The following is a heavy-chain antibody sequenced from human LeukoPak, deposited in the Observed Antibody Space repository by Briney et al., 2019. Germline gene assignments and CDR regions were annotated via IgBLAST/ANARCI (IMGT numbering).Heavy chain of an antibody. D-gene: IGHD6-19*01. CDR1: GFNFRSYA. CDR3: ARDSPLKGYNSGWATNSFDF. J-gene: IGHJ4*02. V-gene: IGHV3-23*01. CDR2: VTGGAVAT. Sequence: GGSLRVSCAASGFNFRSYAMSWVRQAPGKGLEWVSTVTGGAVATYYADSVRGRHTISRDNSKNTLYLQMNSLRAEYTAVYYCARDSPLKGYNSGWATNSFDFWGQGTLVTVSS.